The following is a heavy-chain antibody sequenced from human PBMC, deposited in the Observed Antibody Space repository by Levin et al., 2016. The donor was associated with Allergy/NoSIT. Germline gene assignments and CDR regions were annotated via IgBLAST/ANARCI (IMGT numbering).Heavy chain of an antibody. D-gene: IGHD3-22*01. J-gene: IGHJ5*02. Sequence: VRQAPGKGLEWVSSISSSSSYIYYADSVKGRFTISRDNAKNSLYLQMNSLRAEDTAVYYCARGQSYDSSGYYYGGHWFDPWGQGTLVTVSS. CDR2: ISSSSSYI. V-gene: IGHV3-21*01. CDR3: ARGQSYDSSGYYYGGHWFDP.